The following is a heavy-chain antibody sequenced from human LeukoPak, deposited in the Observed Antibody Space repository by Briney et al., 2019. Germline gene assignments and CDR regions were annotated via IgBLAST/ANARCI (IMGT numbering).Heavy chain of an antibody. D-gene: IGHD2-21*02. CDR3: ARTAIGENWFDP. CDR2: ISAYNGNT. V-gene: IGHV1-18*01. J-gene: IGHJ5*02. Sequence: ASVKVSCKASGYTFTSYGISWVRQAPGQGLEWMGWISAYNGNTNYAQKLQGRVTMTTDTSTSAAYMELRSLRSDDTAVYYCARTAIGENWFDPWGQGTLVTVSS. CDR1: GYTFTSYG.